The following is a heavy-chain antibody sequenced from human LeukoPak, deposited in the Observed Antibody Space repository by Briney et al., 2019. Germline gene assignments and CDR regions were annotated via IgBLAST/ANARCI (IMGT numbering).Heavy chain of an antibody. Sequence: GGSLRLSCAASGFTCSSYSMNWVRQAPGKGLEWVSSISSSSSYIYYADSVKGRFTISRDNAKNSLYLQMNSLRAEDTAVYYCARVFSCSGGSCYFILDYWGQGTLVTVSS. CDR2: ISSSSSYI. V-gene: IGHV3-21*01. J-gene: IGHJ4*02. CDR3: ARVFSCSGGSCYFILDY. CDR1: GFTCSSYS. D-gene: IGHD2-15*01.